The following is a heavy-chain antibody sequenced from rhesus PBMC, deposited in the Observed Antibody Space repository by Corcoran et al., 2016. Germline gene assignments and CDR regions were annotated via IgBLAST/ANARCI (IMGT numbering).Heavy chain of an antibody. Sequence: QVQLVQSGAEVTKPGASVKVFCKASGFTFGSYAISWVRQAPGQALVWMGVIIPLVGITHYAEKFQGRVTITADTSTSTAYMELSSLRSEDTAVYYCARGGCSGIYCYNYAFDFWGQGLRVTVSS. V-gene: IGHV1-198*02. CDR3: ARGGCSGIYCYNYAFDF. D-gene: IGHD2-27*01. J-gene: IGHJ3*01. CDR2: IIPLVGIT. CDR1: GFTFGSYA.